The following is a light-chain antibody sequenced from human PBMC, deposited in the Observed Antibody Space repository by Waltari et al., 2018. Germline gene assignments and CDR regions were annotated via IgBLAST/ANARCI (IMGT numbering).Light chain of an antibody. CDR2: GAS. Sequence: DIQMTQSPSSLSASVGDRVTITCRSSQSIGNAYLNWYQQKPGKAPKLLIYGASTLQSGVPSRFIGSGSGTDFTLTISSLQPEDFATYYCQQTYHNPPFFGGGTRVEI. J-gene: IGKJ4*01. CDR1: QSIGNAY. CDR3: QQTYHNPPF. V-gene: IGKV1-39*01.